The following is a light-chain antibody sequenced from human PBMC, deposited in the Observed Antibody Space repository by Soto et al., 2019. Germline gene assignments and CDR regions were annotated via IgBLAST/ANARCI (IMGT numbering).Light chain of an antibody. J-gene: IGKJ4*01. V-gene: IGKV4-1*01. Sequence: DIVMTQSPDSLAVSLGERATINCKSSQSVLYTSNNKNYLSWYQQKPGQPPKLLIYWASTRESGVPDRISGSGSGTDFTLTISSLQAEDVQVYYCQHYYNTPPTLGGGTNVDIK. CDR1: QSVLYTSNNKNY. CDR2: WAS. CDR3: QHYYNTPPT.